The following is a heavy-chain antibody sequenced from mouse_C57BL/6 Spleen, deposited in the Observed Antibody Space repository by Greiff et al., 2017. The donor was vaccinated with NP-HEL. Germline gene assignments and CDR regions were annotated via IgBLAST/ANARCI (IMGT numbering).Heavy chain of an antibody. Sequence: QVQLQQPGAELVKPGASVKMSCKASGYTFTSYWITWVKQRPGQGLEWIGDIYPGSGSTNYNEKFKSKATLTVDTSSSTAYMQLSSLTSEDSAVYYCAREGRIYGNYWYFDYWGQGTTLTVSS. CDR1: GYTFTSYW. D-gene: IGHD2-1*01. V-gene: IGHV1-55*01. CDR2: IYPGSGST. CDR3: AREGRIYGNYWYFDY. J-gene: IGHJ2*01.